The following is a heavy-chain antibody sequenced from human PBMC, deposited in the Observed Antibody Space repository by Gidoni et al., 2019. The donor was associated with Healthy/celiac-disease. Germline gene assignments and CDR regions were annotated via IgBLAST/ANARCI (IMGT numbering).Heavy chain of an antibody. Sequence: QVQLVQSGAEVKKPGASVKVSCKASGYTFTSYGISWVRQAPGQGLEWMGWISAYNGNTNYAQKLQGRVTMTTDTSTSTAYMELRSLRSDDTAVYYCAREGDIGGPYYYDSSGYSVHYGMDVWGQGTTVTVSS. D-gene: IGHD3-22*01. CDR1: GYTFTSYG. J-gene: IGHJ6*02. CDR2: ISAYNGNT. V-gene: IGHV1-18*04. CDR3: AREGDIGGPYYYDSSGYSVHYGMDV.